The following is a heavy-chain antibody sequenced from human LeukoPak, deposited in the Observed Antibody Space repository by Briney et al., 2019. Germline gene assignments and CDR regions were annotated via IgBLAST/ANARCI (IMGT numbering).Heavy chain of an antibody. V-gene: IGHV3-64*01. CDR3: ARGSMGWLQLVYFQH. J-gene: IGHJ1*01. Sequence: GGSLRLSCAASGFTFSSYAMHWVRQAPGKGLEYVSAISSNGGSTYYANSVKGRFTISRDNSKNTLYLQMGSLRAEDMAVYYCARGSMGWLQLVYFQHWGQGTLVTVSS. D-gene: IGHD5-24*01. CDR1: GFTFSSYA. CDR2: ISSNGGST.